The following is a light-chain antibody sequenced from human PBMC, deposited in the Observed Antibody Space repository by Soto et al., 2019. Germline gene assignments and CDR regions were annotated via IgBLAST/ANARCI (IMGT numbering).Light chain of an antibody. CDR2: RNN. Sequence: QSVLTQPHSASGTPGQRVTISCSGSSSNIGSNYVYWYQQLPGTAPKLLIYRNNQRPSGVPDRFSGSKSGPSASLAISGLRSEDEADYYCAAWDDSLSVLFGGGTKLTVL. CDR3: AAWDDSLSVL. V-gene: IGLV1-47*01. CDR1: SSNIGSNY. J-gene: IGLJ2*01.